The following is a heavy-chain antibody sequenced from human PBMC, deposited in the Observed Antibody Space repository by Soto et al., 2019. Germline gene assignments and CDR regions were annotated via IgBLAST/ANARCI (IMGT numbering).Heavy chain of an antibody. CDR1: GGSISISSYY. V-gene: IGHV4-39*06. Sequence: PSETLSLTCTFSGGSISISSYYCCWIRHPPGKGLEWSGSIYYSVSTYYNPSLKSRVTISVGTSKNQSPLKLRSVTAADTAVYYCARVLYFWSGYGLDYWGQGTLATASS. CDR2: IYYSVST. D-gene: IGHD3-3*01. CDR3: ARVLYFWSGYGLDY. J-gene: IGHJ4*02.